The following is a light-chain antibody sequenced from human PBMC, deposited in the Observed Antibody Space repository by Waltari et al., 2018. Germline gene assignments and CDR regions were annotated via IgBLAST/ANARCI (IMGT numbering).Light chain of an antibody. CDR3: SSFTYTTTLV. CDR1: GRDVGGYGQ. V-gene: IGLV2-14*01. J-gene: IGLJ3*02. Sequence: QSALTQPASVSGSLGQSITISCTRTGRDVGGYGQVYWYQHHPGKAPELIIYEVSKRPSGVSDRFSGSKSGNTASLTISGLQADDEADFYCSSFTYTTTLVFGGGTKLTVL. CDR2: EVS.